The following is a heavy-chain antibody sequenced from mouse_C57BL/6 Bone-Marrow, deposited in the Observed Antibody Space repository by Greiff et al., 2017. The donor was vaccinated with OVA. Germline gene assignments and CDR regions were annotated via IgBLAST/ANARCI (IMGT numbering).Heavy chain of an antibody. CDR1: GFTFSSYA. J-gene: IGHJ3*01. V-gene: IGHV5-9-1*02. CDR3: TIYDYPWFAY. CDR2: ISSGGDYI. D-gene: IGHD2-4*01. Sequence: EVNVVESGEGLVKPGGSLKLSCAASGFTFSSYAMSWVRQTPEKRLEWVAYISSGGDYIYYADTVKGRFTISRDNARNTLYLQMSSLKSEDTAMYYCTIYDYPWFAYWGQGTLVTVSA.